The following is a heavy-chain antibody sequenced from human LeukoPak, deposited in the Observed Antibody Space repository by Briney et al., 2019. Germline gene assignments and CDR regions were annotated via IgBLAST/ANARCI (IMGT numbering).Heavy chain of an antibody. V-gene: IGHV1-18*01. D-gene: IGHD3-9*01. Sequence: ASVKVSCKASGYTFTSYGISWVRQAPGQGLEWMGWISAYYSNTNYAQKLQGRVTMTTDTSTSTAYMELRSLRSDDTAVYYCAREGVNDYDILTGHPPAYYYYYMDVWGKGTTVTVSS. CDR1: GYTFTSYG. CDR3: AREGVNDYDILTGHPPAYYYYYMDV. CDR2: ISAYYSNT. J-gene: IGHJ6*03.